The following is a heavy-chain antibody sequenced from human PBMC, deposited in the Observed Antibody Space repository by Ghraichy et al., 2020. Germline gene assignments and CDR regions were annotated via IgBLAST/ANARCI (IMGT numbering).Heavy chain of an antibody. D-gene: IGHD4-23*01. CDR2: INHSGST. J-gene: IGHJ4*02. V-gene: IGHV4-34*01. CDR3: ARGEDYGGNSVN. CDR1: GGSFSGYY. Sequence: SETLSLTCAVYGGSFSGYYWSWIRQPPGKGLEWIGEINHSGSTNYNPSLKSRVTISVDTSKNQFSLKLSSVTAADTAVYYCARGEDYGGNSVNWGQGTLVTVSS.